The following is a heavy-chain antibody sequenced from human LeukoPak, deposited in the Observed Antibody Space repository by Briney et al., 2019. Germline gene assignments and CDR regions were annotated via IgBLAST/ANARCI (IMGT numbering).Heavy chain of an antibody. V-gene: IGHV4-39*07. D-gene: IGHD3-22*01. CDR2: IYYSGST. CDR3: ARDYYDSSY. J-gene: IGHJ4*02. CDR1: GGSISSSSYY. Sequence: TSETLSLTCTVSGGSISSSSYYWGWIRQPPGKGLEWIGSIYYSGSTYYNPSLKSRVTISVDTSKNQFSLKLSSVTAADTAVYYCARDYYDSSYWGQGTLVTVSS.